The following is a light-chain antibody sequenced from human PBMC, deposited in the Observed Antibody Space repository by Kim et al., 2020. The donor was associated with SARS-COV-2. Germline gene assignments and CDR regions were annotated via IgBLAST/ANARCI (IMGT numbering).Light chain of an antibody. CDR2: LGY. CDR1: QSLLHSNGFNY. Sequence: DVVLTQSPLSLPVTPGEPASISCRSSQSLLHSNGFNYLDWFVQKPGQSPQLLIYLGYKRASGVPDRFSGSGSGTDFTLAISRVEADDVGVYYCMQPIHSPRTFGLGTKVDIK. V-gene: IGKV2-28*01. J-gene: IGKJ3*01. CDR3: MQPIHSPRT.